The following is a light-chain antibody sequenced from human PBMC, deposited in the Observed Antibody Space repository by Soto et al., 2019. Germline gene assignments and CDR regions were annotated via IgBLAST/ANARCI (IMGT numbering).Light chain of an antibody. CDR1: SSDVGGYNS. J-gene: IGLJ1*01. V-gene: IGLV2-14*03. CDR3: SSYTSSSTYV. Sequence: QSALTQPASVSGSPGQSITISCTGTSSDVGGYNSVSWYQQHPGKAPKLMIYNVSNRPSGISDRFSGSRSGNTASLTISGLQAEDEADYYRSSYTSSSTYVFGTGTK. CDR2: NVS.